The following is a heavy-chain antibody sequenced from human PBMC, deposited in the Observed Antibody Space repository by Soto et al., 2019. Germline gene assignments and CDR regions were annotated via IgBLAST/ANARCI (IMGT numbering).Heavy chain of an antibody. CDR1: GFTFSSYG. Sequence: GGSLRLSCAASGFTFSSYGMHWVRRAPGKGLEWVAVIWYDGSNKYYADSVKGRFTISRDNSKNTLYLQMNSLRAEDTAVYYCARVLRYFDWSLDYWGQGTLVTVSS. J-gene: IGHJ4*02. V-gene: IGHV3-33*01. CDR2: IWYDGSNK. D-gene: IGHD3-9*01. CDR3: ARVLRYFDWSLDY.